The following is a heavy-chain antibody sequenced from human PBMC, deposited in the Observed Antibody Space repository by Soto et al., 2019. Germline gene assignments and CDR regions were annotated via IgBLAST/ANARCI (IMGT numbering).Heavy chain of an antibody. J-gene: IGHJ5*02. V-gene: IGHV1-2*02. CDR1: GYTFTGYF. CDR3: ARVAGWAARDWFDP. Sequence: QVQLVQSGAEVKKPGASVKVSCMASGYTFTGYFIHWVREVPGQGLEYMGWINPNTGGTDYAQKFQGRVTMTRDTSISTVFMEMKRLTSDDTAVYYCARVAGWAARDWFDPGGQGTLVTVSS. D-gene: IGHD2-15*01. CDR2: INPNTGGT.